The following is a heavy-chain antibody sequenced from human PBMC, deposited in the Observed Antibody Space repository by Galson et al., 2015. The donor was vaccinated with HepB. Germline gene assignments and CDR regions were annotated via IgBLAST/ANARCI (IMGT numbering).Heavy chain of an antibody. J-gene: IGHJ4*02. D-gene: IGHD1-26*01. CDR2: INTNTGNP. CDR3: ARVWGGWTIVGSTAPDY. V-gene: IGHV7-4-1*02. CDR1: GYTFTNYA. Sequence: CKASGYTFTNYAMNWVRQAPGQGLEWMGWINTNTGNPTYAQGFTGRFVFSLDTSVNTAYLQISSLKAEDTAVYYCARVWGGWTIVGSTAPDYWGQGTLVTVSS.